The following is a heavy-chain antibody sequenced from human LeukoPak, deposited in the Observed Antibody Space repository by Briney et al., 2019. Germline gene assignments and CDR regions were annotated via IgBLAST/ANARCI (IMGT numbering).Heavy chain of an antibody. D-gene: IGHD6-13*01. J-gene: IGHJ4*02. Sequence: ASVKVSCKVSGYTLTKLSMHWVRQAPGKGLEWMGGFDPEDGETIYAQKFQGRVTVTEDTSTDTAHMELSSLRSEDTAVYYCATLGSYSSSWYGAYFDYWGQGTLITVSS. CDR3: ATLGSYSSSWYGAYFDY. V-gene: IGHV1-24*01. CDR2: FDPEDGET. CDR1: GYTLTKLS.